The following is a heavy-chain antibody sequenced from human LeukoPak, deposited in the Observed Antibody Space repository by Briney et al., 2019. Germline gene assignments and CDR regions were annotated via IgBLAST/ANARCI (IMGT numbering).Heavy chain of an antibody. J-gene: IGHJ4*02. CDR1: GFTFSSYW. D-gene: IGHD2-2*01. CDR3: ARVVRDIVVVPAAMGFDY. CDR2: IKQDGSEK. Sequence: GGSLRLSCAASGFTFSSYWMSWVRQAPGKGLEWVANIKQDGSEKYYVDSVKGRFTISRDNAKNSLYLQMNSLRAEDTAVYYCARVVRDIVVVPAAMGFDYWGQGTLVTVSS. V-gene: IGHV3-7*01.